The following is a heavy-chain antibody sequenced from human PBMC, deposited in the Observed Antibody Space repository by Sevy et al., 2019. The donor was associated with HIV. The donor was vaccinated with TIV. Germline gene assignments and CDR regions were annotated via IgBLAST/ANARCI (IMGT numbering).Heavy chain of an antibody. CDR2: ISGTGGST. D-gene: IGHD6-6*01. J-gene: IGHJ4*02. CDR1: GFTFNTYA. CDR3: AKGRSSSSTYNFDY. Sequence: GESLKISCAASGFTFNTYAMSWVRQAPGKGLEWVSAISGTGGSTYYTDSVKGRFTISRDNSKNTLYLQMNSLRAEHTAVYYCAKGRSSSSTYNFDYWGQGTLVTVSS. V-gene: IGHV3-23*01.